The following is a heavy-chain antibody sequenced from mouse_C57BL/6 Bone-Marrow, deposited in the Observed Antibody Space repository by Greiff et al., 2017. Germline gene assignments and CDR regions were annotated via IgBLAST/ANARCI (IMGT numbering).Heavy chain of an antibody. J-gene: IGHJ1*01. CDR1: GFNIKDDY. D-gene: IGHD1-1*01. CDR2: IDPNNGDT. V-gene: IGHV14-4*01. CDR3: IFYYYGTNLHWWYFDV. Sequence: EVQLQQSGAELVRPGASVKLSCTASGFNIKDDYMHWVKQRPEQGLEWIGWIDPNNGDTEYASKFQGKATITADTSSNTAYLQLSSQTSEDTAVYYCIFYYYGTNLHWWYFDVWGPGTTVTVSS.